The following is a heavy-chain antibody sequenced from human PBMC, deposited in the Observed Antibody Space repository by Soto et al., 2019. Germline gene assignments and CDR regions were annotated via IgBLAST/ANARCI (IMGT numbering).Heavy chain of an antibody. CDR3: GSLFEF. J-gene: IGHJ4*02. CDR2: INNDGSDT. V-gene: IGHV3-74*01. Sequence: EVHLVESGGGLVQPGGSLRLSCAASGFTFRYYWLHWVRQVPGRGPVWVSGINNDGSDTFYADFVEGRFTISRDNAKNTVYLQGDSLRAEDTTVYYCGSLFEFWGQGTLVTVPS. CDR1: GFTFRYYW.